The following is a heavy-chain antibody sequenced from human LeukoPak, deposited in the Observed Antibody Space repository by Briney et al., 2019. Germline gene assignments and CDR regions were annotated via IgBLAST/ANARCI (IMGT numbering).Heavy chain of an antibody. CDR2: ISGSGAST. D-gene: IGHD6-13*01. J-gene: IGHJ4*02. V-gene: IGHV3-23*01. CDR1: GLTFSDFY. Sequence: GGSLRLSCAASGLTFSDFYMSWIRQAPGKGLEWVSGISGSGASTYYADSVKGRFTISRDNSQNTLYLQMNSLRAEDTAIYYCAKARAGDITAAFNYWGQGTLVTVSS. CDR3: AKARAGDITAAFNY.